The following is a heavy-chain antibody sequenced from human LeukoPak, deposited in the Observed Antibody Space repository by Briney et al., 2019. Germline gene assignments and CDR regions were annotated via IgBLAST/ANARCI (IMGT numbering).Heavy chain of an antibody. CDR1: GYTFTSYG. CDR3: AAGVSYYYYMDV. Sequence: ASVKVSCKASGYTFTSYGISWVRQAPGQGLEWMGWISAYNGNTNYAQKLQGRVTITRDMSTSTAYMELSSLRSEDTAVYYCAAGVSYYYYMDVWGKGTTVTVSS. D-gene: IGHD2-8*01. V-gene: IGHV1-18*01. CDR2: ISAYNGNT. J-gene: IGHJ6*03.